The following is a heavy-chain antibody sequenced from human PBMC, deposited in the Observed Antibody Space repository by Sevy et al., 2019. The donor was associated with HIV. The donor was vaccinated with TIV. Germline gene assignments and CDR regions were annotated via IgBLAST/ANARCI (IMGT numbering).Heavy chain of an antibody. J-gene: IGHJ5*02. V-gene: IGHV3-74*01. CDR3: LSEGGDWFDP. CDR1: GFTFRSDW. Sequence: VGSLRLSCAASGFTFRSDWMHWVRQAPGKGLVWVSRINRDGSSTAYADSVKGRFTLSRDNAKNTLYLQMNSLRAEDTSVYYCLSEGGDWFDPWGQGTLVTVSS. CDR2: INRDGSST. D-gene: IGHD3-16*01.